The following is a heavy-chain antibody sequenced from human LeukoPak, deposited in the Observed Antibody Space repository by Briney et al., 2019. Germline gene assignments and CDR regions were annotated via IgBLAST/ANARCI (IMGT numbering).Heavy chain of an antibody. D-gene: IGHD5-12*01. CDR1: GFTFSDYY. V-gene: IGHV3-11*01. CDR2: ISSSGSTI. J-gene: IGHJ4*02. CDR3: ARERRYSIQHLGFFDY. Sequence: PGGSLRLSCAASGFTFSDYYMSWIRQAPGKGLEWVSYISSSGSTIYYADSVKGRFTISRDNAKNSLYLQMNSLRAEDTAVYYCARERRYSIQHLGFFDYWGQGTLVTVSS.